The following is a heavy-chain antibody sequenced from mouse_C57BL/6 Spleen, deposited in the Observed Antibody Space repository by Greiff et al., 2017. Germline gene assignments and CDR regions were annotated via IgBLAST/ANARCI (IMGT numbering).Heavy chain of an antibody. CDR1: GFSFHTYA. J-gene: IGHJ3*01. CDR3: VRHEQLRLFAY. CDR2: IRSKSNNYAT. Sequence: DGGLVQPKGSLKLSCAASGFSFHTYAMNWVRQAPGKGLEWVARIRSKSNNYATYYADSVKDRFTISRDDSESMLYLQMNNLKTEDTSMYYCVRHEQLRLFAYWRQAALGTVSA. V-gene: IGHV10-1*01. D-gene: IGHD3-2*02.